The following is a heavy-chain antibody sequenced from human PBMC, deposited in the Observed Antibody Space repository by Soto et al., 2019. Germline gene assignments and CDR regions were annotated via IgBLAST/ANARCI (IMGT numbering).Heavy chain of an antibody. V-gene: IGHV4-59*01. CDR2: IYYSGST. Sequence: SETLSLPCIFSGGYINSYYRTWIRQPPGKRLEWIGYIYYSGSTNYNTSLKSRVTISVDMSKNQFSLKLRSVTAADTAVYYCARISGRYGGNSLDYWGQGTLVTVSS. CDR1: GGYINSYY. D-gene: IGHD4-17*01. J-gene: IGHJ4*02. CDR3: ARISGRYGGNSLDY.